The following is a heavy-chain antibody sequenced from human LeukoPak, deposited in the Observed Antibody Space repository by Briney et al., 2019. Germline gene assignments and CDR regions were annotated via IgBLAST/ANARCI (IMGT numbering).Heavy chain of an antibody. CDR2: MNPNRGKT. CDR1: GYTFTSYD. J-gene: IGHJ5*02. D-gene: IGHD3-3*01. Sequence: ASVTVSRKASGYTFTSYDINWVRQATGQGLEWMGWMNPNRGKTGYAQKFQGRVTITRNTSISTAYMELSSLRSEDTAVYYCARVKVKGSRTYYDFWSGYSRWFDPWGQGTLVSVSS. CDR3: ARVKVKGSRTYYDFWSGYSRWFDP. V-gene: IGHV1-8*03.